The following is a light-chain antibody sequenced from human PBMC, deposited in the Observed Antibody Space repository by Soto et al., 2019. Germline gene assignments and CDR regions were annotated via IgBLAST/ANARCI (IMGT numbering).Light chain of an antibody. J-gene: IGLJ1*01. CDR1: SSNIGAGYD. Sequence: QSVLTQPPSVSGAPGQRVTISCTGSSSNIGAGYDVHWYQQLPGTAPKLLIYGNSNRPSGVPDRFSGSKSGTSDSLDITGLQAEDEADYYCHSYDSSLSGYVLGTWTKVTVL. CDR2: GNS. CDR3: HSYDSSLSGYV. V-gene: IGLV1-40*01.